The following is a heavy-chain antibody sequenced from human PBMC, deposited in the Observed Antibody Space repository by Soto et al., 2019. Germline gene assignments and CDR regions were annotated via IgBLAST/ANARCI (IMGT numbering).Heavy chain of an antibody. Sequence: GGSLRLSCSASGFTFSSYAMHWVRQAPGKGLEYVSAISSNGGSTYYADSVKGRFTISRDNSKNTLYLQMSSLRAEDTAVYYCVSRILAAAATGNWFDPWGQGTLVTVSS. CDR1: GFTFSSYA. V-gene: IGHV3-64D*08. CDR2: ISSNGGST. J-gene: IGHJ5*02. CDR3: VSRILAAAATGNWFDP. D-gene: IGHD6-13*01.